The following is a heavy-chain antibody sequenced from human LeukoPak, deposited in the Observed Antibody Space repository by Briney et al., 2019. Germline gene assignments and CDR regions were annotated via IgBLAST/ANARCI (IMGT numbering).Heavy chain of an antibody. D-gene: IGHD1-1*01. CDR3: ASHDDSNWFDP. CDR1: GGSISSYY. J-gene: IGHJ5*02. V-gene: IGHV4-39*01. CDR2: IYYSGST. Sequence: SETLSLTCTVSGGSISSYYWSWIRQPPGKGLEWIGSIYYSGSTYYNPSLKSRVTISVDTSKNQFSLKLSSVTAADTAVYYCASHDDSNWFDPWGKGTLVTVSS.